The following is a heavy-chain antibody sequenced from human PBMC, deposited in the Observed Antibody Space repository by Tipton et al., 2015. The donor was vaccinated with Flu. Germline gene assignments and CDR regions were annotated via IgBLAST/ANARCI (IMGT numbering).Heavy chain of an antibody. CDR3: ARGPRITIFGVVIIRDWFDP. V-gene: IGHV4-34*01. D-gene: IGHD3-3*01. CDR1: GGSFSGYY. Sequence: TLSLTCAVYGGSFSGYYWSWIRQPPGKGLEWIGEINHSGSTNYNPSLKSRVTISVDTSKNQFSLKLSSVTAADTAVYYCARGPRITIFGVVIIRDWFDPWGQGTLVTVSS. J-gene: IGHJ5*02. CDR2: INHSGST.